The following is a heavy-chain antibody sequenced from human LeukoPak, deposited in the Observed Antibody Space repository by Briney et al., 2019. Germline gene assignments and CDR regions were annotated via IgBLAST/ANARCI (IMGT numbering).Heavy chain of an antibody. J-gene: IGHJ5*02. CDR1: GFTFSRYG. Sequence: PGGSLRLSCSASGFTFSRYGMHWVRQAPGKGLEYVSAIVSNGVSTYYADSVKGRFTISRDNAKNTLYPQMNSLRAEDTAVYYCARGVGSSWPGWFDPWGQGTLVTVSS. V-gene: IGHV3-64*04. D-gene: IGHD6-13*01. CDR2: IVSNGVST. CDR3: ARGVGSSWPGWFDP.